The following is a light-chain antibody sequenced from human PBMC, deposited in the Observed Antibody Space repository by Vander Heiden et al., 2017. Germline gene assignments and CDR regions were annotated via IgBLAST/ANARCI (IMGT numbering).Light chain of an antibody. V-gene: IGKV1-39*01. Sequence: DMQMTQSPSSLSASIGDRVTITCRASQGIGTSLNWYQQIPGKAPKILIYTASTLQVGVPSRFSGSGSGTDFTLTITSLQPEDFAIYHCQQTYSSPLTFGGGTKVEI. CDR1: QGIGTS. J-gene: IGKJ4*01. CDR3: QQTYSSPLT. CDR2: TAS.